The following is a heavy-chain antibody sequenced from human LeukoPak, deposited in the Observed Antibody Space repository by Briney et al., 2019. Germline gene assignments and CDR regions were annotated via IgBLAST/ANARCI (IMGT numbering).Heavy chain of an antibody. Sequence: GGSLRLSCAASGFTFSSYAMSWVRPAAGKGLEWVSAISGSGGSTYYADSVKGRFTISRDNSKNTLYLQMNSLRAEDTAVYYCAKIFRYYDFWSGYLDYWGQGTLVTVSS. V-gene: IGHV3-23*01. CDR1: GFTFSSYA. CDR2: ISGSGGST. D-gene: IGHD3-3*01. J-gene: IGHJ4*02. CDR3: AKIFRYYDFWSGYLDY.